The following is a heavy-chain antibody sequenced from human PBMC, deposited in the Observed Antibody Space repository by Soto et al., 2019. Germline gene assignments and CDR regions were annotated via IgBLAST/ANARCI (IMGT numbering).Heavy chain of an antibody. J-gene: IGHJ4*01. Sequence: PGESLKISCKGSGYNFNIYWIAWVRHMPGKGLEWMGIIYPGDSDTRYSPSFQGQVTISVDKSINTAYLQWSSLKASDTAMYYSARQDGLGIYYFDYWGRGTLVTVSS. CDR2: IYPGDSDT. CDR1: GYNFNIYW. CDR3: ARQDGLGIYYFDY. V-gene: IGHV5-51*01. D-gene: IGHD3-10*01.